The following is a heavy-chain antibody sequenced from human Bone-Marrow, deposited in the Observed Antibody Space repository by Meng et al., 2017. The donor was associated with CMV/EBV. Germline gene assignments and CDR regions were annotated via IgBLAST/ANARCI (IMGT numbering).Heavy chain of an antibody. CDR1: GFTFSSYA. V-gene: IGHV3-30*04. D-gene: IGHD1-26*01. CDR2: ISYDGSNK. Sequence: GESLKISCAASGFTFSSYAMHWVRQAPGKGLEWVAVISYDGSNKYYADSVKGRFTISRDNSKNTLYLQMNSLRAEDTAVYYCARAFPRSSVGFDYWGQGTLVTVSS. CDR3: ARAFPRSSVGFDY. J-gene: IGHJ4*02.